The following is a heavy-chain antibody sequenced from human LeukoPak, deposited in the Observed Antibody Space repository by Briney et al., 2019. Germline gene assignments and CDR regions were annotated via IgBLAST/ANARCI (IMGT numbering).Heavy chain of an antibody. CDR2: IHYSGGT. Sequence: SETLSLTCTVSGGSITSYHWGCIRQPPGKGLELMGCIHYSGGTNYNPSLRSRLTISIDSSKNQFSLTLNSATAADTAVYYCARLGTTFDAFDLWGQGTMVTVSS. D-gene: IGHD2/OR15-2a*01. V-gene: IGHV4-59*13. J-gene: IGHJ3*01. CDR1: GGSITSYH. CDR3: ARLGTTFDAFDL.